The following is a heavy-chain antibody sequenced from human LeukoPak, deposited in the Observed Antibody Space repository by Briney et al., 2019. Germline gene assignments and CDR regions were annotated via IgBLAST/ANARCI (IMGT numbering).Heavy chain of an antibody. Sequence: SETLSLTCTVSGGSISSGSYYWSWIRQPAGKGLEWIGRIYTSGSTNYNPSLKSRVTISVDTSKNQFSLKLSSVTAADTAVYYCARDSITMMGAFDIWGQGTMVTVSS. V-gene: IGHV4-61*02. CDR3: ARDSITMMGAFDI. CDR2: IYTSGST. CDR1: GGSISSGSYY. D-gene: IGHD3-22*01. J-gene: IGHJ3*02.